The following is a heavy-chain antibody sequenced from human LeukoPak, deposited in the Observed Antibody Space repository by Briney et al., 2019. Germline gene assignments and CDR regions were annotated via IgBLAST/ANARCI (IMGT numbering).Heavy chain of an antibody. V-gene: IGHV3-48*03. CDR3: ARGLDIVVVPAANTFDY. CDR2: ISSSGSTI. CDR1: GFTFSSYE. D-gene: IGHD2-2*01. J-gene: IGHJ4*02. Sequence: QPGGYLRLSCAASGFTFSSYEMNWVRQAPGKGLEWVSYISSSGSTIYYADSVKGRFTISRDNAKNSLYLQMNSLRAEDTAVYYCARGLDIVVVPAANTFDYWGQGTLVTVSS.